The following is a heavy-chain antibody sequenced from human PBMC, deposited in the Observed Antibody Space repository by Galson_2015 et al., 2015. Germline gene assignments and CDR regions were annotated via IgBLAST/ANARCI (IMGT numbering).Heavy chain of an antibody. Sequence: SVKVSCKASGYTFTSYYMHWVRQAPGQGLEWMGIINPSGGSTSYAQKFQGRVTMTRDTSTSTVYMELSSLRSEDTAVYYCARARMVATPYNWFDPWGQGTLVTVSS. D-gene: IGHD5-12*01. J-gene: IGHJ5*02. CDR2: INPSGGST. CDR3: ARARMVATPYNWFDP. CDR1: GYTFTSYY. V-gene: IGHV1-46*01.